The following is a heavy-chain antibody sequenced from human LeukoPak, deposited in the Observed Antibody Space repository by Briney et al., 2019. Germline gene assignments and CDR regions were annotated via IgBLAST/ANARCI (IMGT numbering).Heavy chain of an antibody. CDR1: GDSISSYS. CDR3: ARAGGYESYFDS. J-gene: IGHJ4*02. D-gene: IGHD1-1*01. V-gene: IGHV4-59*01. CDR2: ISSSGST. Sequence: SSETLSLTCTVSGDSISSYSWSWIRQPPGKGLEWIGYISSSGSTNYSPSLKSRVTISVDTSKNQFSLNLSSVTAADTAVYYCARAGGYESYFDSWGQGTLVTVSS.